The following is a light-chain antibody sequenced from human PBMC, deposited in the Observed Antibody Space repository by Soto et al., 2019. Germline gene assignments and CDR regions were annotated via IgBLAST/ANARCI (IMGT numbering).Light chain of an antibody. CDR1: SSDVGSYNL. CDR2: EVS. CDR3: CSYAGSSTPLI. J-gene: IGLJ1*01. Sequence: QSVLTQPASVSGSPGQSITISCTGTSSDVGSYNLVSWYQQHPGKAPKLMIYEVSKRPSGVSNRFSGSKSGNTASLTIYGLQAEDEADYYCCSYAGSSTPLIFGTGNKVTVL. V-gene: IGLV2-23*02.